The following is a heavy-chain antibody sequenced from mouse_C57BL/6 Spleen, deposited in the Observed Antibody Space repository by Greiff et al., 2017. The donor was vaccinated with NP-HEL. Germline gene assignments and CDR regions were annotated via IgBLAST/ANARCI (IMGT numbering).Heavy chain of an antibody. D-gene: IGHD4-1*02. J-gene: IGHJ2*01. Sequence: EVKLMESEGGLVQPGSSMKLSCTASGFTFSDYYMAWVRQVPEKGLEWVANINYDGSSTYYLDSLKSRFIISRDNAKNILYLQMSSLKSEDTATYYCAREAPTGTGYFDYWGQGTTLTVSS. V-gene: IGHV5-16*01. CDR2: INYDGSST. CDR3: AREAPTGTGYFDY. CDR1: GFTFSDYY.